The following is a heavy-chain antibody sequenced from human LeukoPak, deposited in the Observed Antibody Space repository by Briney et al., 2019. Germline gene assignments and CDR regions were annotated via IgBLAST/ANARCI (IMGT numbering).Heavy chain of an antibody. Sequence: SETLSLTCTVSGGSISSYYWSWIRQPPGKGLEWIGYIYYSGSTNYNPSLKSRVTISVDTSKNQVSLKLSSVTAADTAVYYCARGIAAAGTDYWGQETLVTVSS. CDR2: IYYSGST. V-gene: IGHV4-59*01. CDR3: ARGIAAAGTDY. J-gene: IGHJ4*02. D-gene: IGHD6-13*01. CDR1: GGSISSYY.